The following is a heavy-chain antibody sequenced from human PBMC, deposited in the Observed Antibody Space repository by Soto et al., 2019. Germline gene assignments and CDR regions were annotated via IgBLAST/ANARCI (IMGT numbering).Heavy chain of an antibody. J-gene: IGHJ6*04. D-gene: IGHD2-15*01. CDR3: AGEDVLCDGGRCWGMALDV. Sequence: EVQLVESGGGLVQPGGSLRLSCEASGFTVSSKYMTWVRQAPGKGLEWVSLIQSGGTTYYADSVKDRFTISRDTSKNTLHLQMASLRVEGTAVYYCAGEDVLCDGGRCWGMALDVWGKGTTVTVSS. V-gene: IGHV3-66*01. CDR1: GFTVSSKY. CDR2: IQSGGTT.